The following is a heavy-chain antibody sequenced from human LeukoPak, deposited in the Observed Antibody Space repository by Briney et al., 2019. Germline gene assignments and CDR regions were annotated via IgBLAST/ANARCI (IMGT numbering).Heavy chain of an antibody. CDR3: ARIAAAPFYYMDV. D-gene: IGHD6-13*01. Sequence: GGSLRLSCAASGFTFSSYWMSWVRQAPGKGLEWVANIKQDGSEKYYVDSVKGRFTISRDNAKNSLYLQMNSLRAEDTAVYYCARIAAAPFYYMDVWGKGTTVTVSS. CDR2: IKQDGSEK. V-gene: IGHV3-7*01. J-gene: IGHJ6*03. CDR1: GFTFSSYW.